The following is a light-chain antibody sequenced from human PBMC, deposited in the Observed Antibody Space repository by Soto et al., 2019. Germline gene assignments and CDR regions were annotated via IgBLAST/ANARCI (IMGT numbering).Light chain of an antibody. CDR2: GAS. J-gene: IGKJ1*01. CDR3: QQYGSSPPT. Sequence: EIVLTQSEGILSLSPGERATLSCRASQSVSNNYLAWYQRKPGQAPRLLIYGASYRATDIPGRFSGSGSGTDFTLTITRLEPEDFAVYYCQQYGSSPPTFGQGTKVEIK. CDR1: QSVSNNY. V-gene: IGKV3-20*01.